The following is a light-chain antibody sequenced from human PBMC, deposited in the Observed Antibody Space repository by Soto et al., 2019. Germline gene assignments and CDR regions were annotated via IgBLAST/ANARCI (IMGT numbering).Light chain of an antibody. CDR3: QTYGDSLFT. CDR1: QSITTTY. J-gene: IGKJ3*01. CDR2: ATS. V-gene: IGKV3-20*01. Sequence: EIVLTQSPGTLSLSPGERATLSCRASQSITTTYSAWYQQKPGQAPRLLIYATSSRATGIPDRFSGSGSGTDFTLTISRLEPEDFAVYYCQTYGDSLFTFGPGTKVETK.